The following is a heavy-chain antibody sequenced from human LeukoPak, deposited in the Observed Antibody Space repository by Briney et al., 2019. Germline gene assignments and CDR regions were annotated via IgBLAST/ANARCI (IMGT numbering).Heavy chain of an antibody. CDR1: GGSISSGSYY. V-gene: IGHV4-61*02. Sequence: SETLSLTCTVSGGSISSGSYYWSWIRQPAGKGLEWIGRIYTSGSTNYNPSLKSRVTISVDTSKNQFSLKLSSVTAADTAVYYCARAIRDGYNYAFFDYWDQGTLVTVSS. CDR2: IYTSGST. D-gene: IGHD5-24*01. CDR3: ARAIRDGYNYAFFDY. J-gene: IGHJ4*02.